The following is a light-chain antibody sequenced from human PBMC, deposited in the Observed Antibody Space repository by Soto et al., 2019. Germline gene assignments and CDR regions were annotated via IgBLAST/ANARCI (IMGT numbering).Light chain of an antibody. CDR3: QQLQRTPFT. Sequence: QLNQSPSSLSASVGDRVTITCRASQDISRDLAWYQQKAGKAPKLLIYGTSTLQSGVPSRFSAFGSGTEFTLTISSLQPEDFATYHCQQLQRTPFTFGPGTTVDV. CDR2: GTS. CDR1: QDISRD. V-gene: IGKV1-9*01. J-gene: IGKJ3*01.